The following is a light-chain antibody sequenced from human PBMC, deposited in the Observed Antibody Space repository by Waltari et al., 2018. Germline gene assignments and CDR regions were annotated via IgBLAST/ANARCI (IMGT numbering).Light chain of an antibody. Sequence: SALTQPASVSGSPGQSITVSCTGTSSYVGSYNLVSWYQHHPPKAPKLMIYEVSKRPSGVSNRFSGSKSGNTASLTISGLQPEDEADYYCCSYAGANTYVFGSGTKVTVL. CDR3: CSYAGANTYV. J-gene: IGLJ1*01. V-gene: IGLV2-23*02. CDR2: EVS. CDR1: SSYVGSYNL.